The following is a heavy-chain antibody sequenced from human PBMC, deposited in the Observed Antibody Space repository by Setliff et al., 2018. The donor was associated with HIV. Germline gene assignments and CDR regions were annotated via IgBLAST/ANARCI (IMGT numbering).Heavy chain of an antibody. V-gene: IGHV4-38-2*01. Sequence: SETLSLTCAVSGYSISSGYYWGWIRQPPGKGLEWIGNIYHHGTTYYYPSLKGRVTISLDTSNNQFSLNLNSVTAADTAVYYCARHFPSISLFFGDPGPFDRWGQGALVTVSS. D-gene: IGHD3-10*01. CDR1: GYSISSGYY. CDR3: ARHFPSISLFFGDPGPFDR. CDR2: IYHHGTT. J-gene: IGHJ4*02.